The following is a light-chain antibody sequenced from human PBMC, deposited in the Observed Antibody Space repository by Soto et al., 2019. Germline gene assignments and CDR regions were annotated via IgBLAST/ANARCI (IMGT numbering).Light chain of an antibody. CDR3: QAWDSSTVV. Sequence: SYELTQPPSVSVSPGQTASITCSGDKSGNKYACWYQQKPGLSPVLVIYQDSKRPSGIPERFSGSNSGNTATLTISGTQAMDEADYYCQAWDSSTVVFGGGTKLTVL. CDR1: KSGNKY. CDR2: QDS. V-gene: IGLV3-1*01. J-gene: IGLJ2*01.